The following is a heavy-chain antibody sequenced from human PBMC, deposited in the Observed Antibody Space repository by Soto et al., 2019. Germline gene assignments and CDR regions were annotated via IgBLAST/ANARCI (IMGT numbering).Heavy chain of an antibody. CDR2: IDWDDDK. J-gene: IGHJ4*02. Sequence: SGPTLVNPTQTLTLTCTFSGFSLSTSGMCVSWIRQPPGKALEWLALIDWDDDKYYSTSLKTRLTISKDTSKNQVVLTMTNMDPVDTATYYCARIRLHYDSSGYYDYWGQGTLVTVSS. D-gene: IGHD3-22*01. V-gene: IGHV2-70*01. CDR1: GFSLSTSGMC. CDR3: ARIRLHYDSSGYYDY.